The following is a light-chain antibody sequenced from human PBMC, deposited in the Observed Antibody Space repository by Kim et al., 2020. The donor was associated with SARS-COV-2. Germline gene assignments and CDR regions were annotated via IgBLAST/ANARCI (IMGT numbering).Light chain of an antibody. CDR3: QSYDSSNHWV. CDR2: EDN. CDR1: SGSIASNY. Sequence: KTVTISCTGSSGSIASNYVHWYQRRPGSDPTTVIYEDNQRPAGVPDRFSGSIDSSSNSASLTISGLKTEDEADYYCQSYDSSNHWVFGGGTQLTVL. J-gene: IGLJ3*02. V-gene: IGLV6-57*02.